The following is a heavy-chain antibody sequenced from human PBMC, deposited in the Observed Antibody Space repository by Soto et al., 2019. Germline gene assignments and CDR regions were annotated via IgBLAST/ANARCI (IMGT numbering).Heavy chain of an antibody. J-gene: IGHJ4*02. CDR3: ARSAPPIDY. CDR2: INAGNGNT. V-gene: IGHV1-3*01. CDR1: GGTFSSYT. Sequence: ASVKVSCKASGGTFSSYTINWVRQAPGQGLEWMGWINAGNGNTKYSQKFQGRVTITRDTSASTAYMELSSLRSEDTAVYYCARSAPPIDYWGQGTLVTVSS.